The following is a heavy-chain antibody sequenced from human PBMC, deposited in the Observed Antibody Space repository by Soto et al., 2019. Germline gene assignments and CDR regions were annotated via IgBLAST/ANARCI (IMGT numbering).Heavy chain of an antibody. CDR2: ISAYNGNT. J-gene: IGHJ5*02. Sequence: QVQLVQSGAEVKKPGASVKVSCKASGDIFTSYGISWVRQAPGQGLEWMGWISAYNGNTNYAQKFQGRVTRTTDTSTSTAYRELRSLRSDDTAVYYCARDQEGITMIVGGTWGQGTLVTVSS. CDR1: GDIFTSYG. V-gene: IGHV1-18*01. CDR3: ARDQEGITMIVGGT. D-gene: IGHD3-22*01.